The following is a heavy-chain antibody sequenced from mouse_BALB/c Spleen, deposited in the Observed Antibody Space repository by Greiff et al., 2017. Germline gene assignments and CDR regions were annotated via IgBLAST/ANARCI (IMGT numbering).Heavy chain of an antibody. CDR1: GYSITSGYY. CDR3: ASAYGSSYGWFAY. V-gene: IGHV3-6*02. Sequence: ESGPGLVKPSQSLSLTCSVTGYSITSGYYWNWIRQFPGNKLEWMGYISYDGSNNYNPSLKNRISITRDTSKNQFFLKLNSVTTEDTATYYCASAYGSSYGWFAYWGQGTLVTVSA. J-gene: IGHJ3*01. D-gene: IGHD1-1*01. CDR2: ISYDGSN.